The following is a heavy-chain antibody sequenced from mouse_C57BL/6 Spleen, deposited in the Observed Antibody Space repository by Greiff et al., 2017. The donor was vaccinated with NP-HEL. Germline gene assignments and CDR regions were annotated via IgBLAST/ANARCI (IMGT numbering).Heavy chain of an antibody. J-gene: IGHJ1*03. D-gene: IGHD2-4*01. CDR1: GYSITSGYY. CDR2: ISYDGSN. Sequence: EVKLMESGPGLVKPSQSLSLTCSVTGYSITSGYYWNWIRQFPGNKLEWMGYISYDGSNNYNPSLKNRISITRDKSKNQFFLKLNSVTSEDTATHYCARVLYDYGERWYVDVWGTGTTVTVSS. V-gene: IGHV3-6*01. CDR3: ARVLYDYGERWYVDV.